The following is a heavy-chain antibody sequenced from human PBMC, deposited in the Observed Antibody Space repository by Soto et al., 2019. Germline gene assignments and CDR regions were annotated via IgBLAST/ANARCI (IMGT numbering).Heavy chain of an antibody. CDR2: IYWDDDK. D-gene: IGHD3-3*01. Sequence: QITLNESGPTVVKPAETLTLTCTFSGFSLTTSVVGVGWICQSPGKAPEWLALIYWDDDKRYSASLKSRLTITKYAAKKQVVLTMASVDRADTATYYCAHRILRTVFGLVTTTAIYFDFWGQGTPVVVSS. J-gene: IGHJ4*02. CDR3: AHRILRTVFGLVTTTAIYFDF. CDR1: GFSLTTSVVG. V-gene: IGHV2-5*02.